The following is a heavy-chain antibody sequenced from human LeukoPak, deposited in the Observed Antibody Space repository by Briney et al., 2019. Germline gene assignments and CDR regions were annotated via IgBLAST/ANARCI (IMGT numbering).Heavy chain of an antibody. Sequence: PGESLKISCQGSGYSFTSYWIGWVRQMPGKGLEWMGIIYSGDSDTRYSPSFQGQVTISADKSISTAYLQWSSLKASDTAMYYCARTYYYDSSGYYYFDYWGQGTLVTVSS. CDR3: ARTYYYDSSGYYYFDY. V-gene: IGHV5-51*01. CDR1: GYSFTSYW. J-gene: IGHJ4*02. CDR2: IYSGDSDT. D-gene: IGHD3-22*01.